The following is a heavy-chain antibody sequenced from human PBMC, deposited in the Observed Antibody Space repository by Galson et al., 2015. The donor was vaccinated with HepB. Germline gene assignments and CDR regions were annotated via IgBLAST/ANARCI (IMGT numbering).Heavy chain of an antibody. CDR1: GFTFSRYW. CDR3: TRDQYNSRNDY. D-gene: IGHD1-14*01. Sequence: SLRLSCAASGFTFSRYWMHWVRQAPGKGLVWVSRINSDGSSTSYADSVKGRFTISRDNAKNTLYLQLNSLRVEDTAVYYCTRDQYNSRNDYWGQGTLVTVSS. J-gene: IGHJ4*02. CDR2: INSDGSST. V-gene: IGHV3-74*01.